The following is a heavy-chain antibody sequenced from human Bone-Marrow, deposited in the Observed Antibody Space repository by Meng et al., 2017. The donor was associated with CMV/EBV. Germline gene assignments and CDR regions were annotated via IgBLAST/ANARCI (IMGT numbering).Heavy chain of an antibody. CDR3: ARCTNYFDP. CDR2: IYHSGST. D-gene: IGHD4/OR15-4a*01. Sequence: LTCSVPGGSVSSGSYYWTWIRQPPGKGLEWIGYIYHSGSTNYNPSLKSRVTISVDASRDQFSLRLSSVTAADTAVYYCARCTNYFDPWGQGTPVTVSS. CDR1: GGSVSSGSYY. V-gene: IGHV4-61*01. J-gene: IGHJ5*02.